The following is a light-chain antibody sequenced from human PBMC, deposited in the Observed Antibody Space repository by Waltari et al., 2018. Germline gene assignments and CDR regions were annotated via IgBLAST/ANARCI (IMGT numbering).Light chain of an antibody. Sequence: IQMTQSPLSLSASVGDRVPLTCRASQSVSTHLNWYQHKPGKAPELLVYSASFLETGVPSRFSAGGSGTDFNFTITAVQPEDFATYYCQETYTPPWTFGPGTRLEIK. CDR1: QSVSTH. V-gene: IGKV1-39*01. CDR2: SAS. CDR3: QETYTPPWT. J-gene: IGKJ1*01.